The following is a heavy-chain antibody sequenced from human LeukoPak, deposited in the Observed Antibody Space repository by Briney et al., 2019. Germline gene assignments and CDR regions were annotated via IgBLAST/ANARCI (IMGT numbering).Heavy chain of an antibody. CDR2: INPSGGST. V-gene: IGHV1-46*01. Sequence: ASVKVSCKASGYTFTSYYMHWVRQAPGQGLEWMGIINPSGGSTSYAQKFQGRVTMTRDTSTSTVYMELSSLRSEDTAVYYCARDRGDITGTISVGIDYWGQGTLVTVSS. CDR1: GYTFTSYY. D-gene: IGHD1-20*01. J-gene: IGHJ4*02. CDR3: ARDRGDITGTISVGIDY.